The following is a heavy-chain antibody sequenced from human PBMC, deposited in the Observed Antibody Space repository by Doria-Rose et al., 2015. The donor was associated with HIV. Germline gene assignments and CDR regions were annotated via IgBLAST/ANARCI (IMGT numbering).Heavy chain of an antibody. J-gene: IGHJ4*02. V-gene: IGHV2-26*01. CDR1: GVSLSSPGMG. CDR3: ARIKSSRWYHKYYFDF. CDR2: IVSDDER. D-gene: IGHD6-13*01. Sequence: QITLKESGPVLVKPTETLTLTCTVSGVSLSSPGMGVSWIRQPPGKALEWLANIVSDDERYYKTYLKSRLTIYRGTSKSQVVLTMTDMDPVDTATYYCARIKSSRWYHKYYFDFWGQGTLVIVSA.